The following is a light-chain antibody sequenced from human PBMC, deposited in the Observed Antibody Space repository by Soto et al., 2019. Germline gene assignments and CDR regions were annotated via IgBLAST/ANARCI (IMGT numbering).Light chain of an antibody. CDR1: QSVSSSY. Sequence: EIVLTQSPGTLSLSPGERATLSCRASQSVSSSYLAWYQQKPGQAPRLLIYGASSRATGIPDRFSGGGSGTDFTLTMSRLEPEAFSMYYCHQYRSSPPWSFGQGTKVEIK. CDR3: HQYRSSPPWS. J-gene: IGKJ1*01. CDR2: GAS. V-gene: IGKV3-20*01.